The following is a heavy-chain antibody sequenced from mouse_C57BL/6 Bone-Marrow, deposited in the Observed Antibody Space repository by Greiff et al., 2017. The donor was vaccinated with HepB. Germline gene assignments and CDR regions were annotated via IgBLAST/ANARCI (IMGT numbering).Heavy chain of an antibody. CDR2: ISYDGSN. Sequence: EVKLEESGPGLVKPSQSLSLTCSVTGYSITSGYYWNWIRQFPGNKLEWMGYISYDGSNNYNPSLKNRISITRDTSKNQFFLKLNSVTTEDTATYYCARTYYDYDVLYYFDYWGQGTTLTVSS. V-gene: IGHV3-6*01. CDR1: GYSITSGYY. CDR3: ARTYYDYDVLYYFDY. D-gene: IGHD2-4*01. J-gene: IGHJ2*01.